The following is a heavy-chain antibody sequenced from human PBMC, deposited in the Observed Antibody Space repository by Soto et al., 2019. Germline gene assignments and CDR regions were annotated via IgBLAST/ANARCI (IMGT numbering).Heavy chain of an antibody. CDR3: ASSHHDNYDNSGTFLDH. V-gene: IGHV4-39*01. J-gene: IGHJ4*02. CDR2: IYYSGRT. CDR1: GGSISSSNYY. D-gene: IGHD3-22*01. Sequence: SETLSLTCTVSGGSISSSNYYWGWIRQPPGKGLEWIGNIYYSGRTYYHASLKSRVTISVDTSKSQFSLKMNSVTAADTAVYYCASSHHDNYDNSGTFLDHWGQGSLVTVSS.